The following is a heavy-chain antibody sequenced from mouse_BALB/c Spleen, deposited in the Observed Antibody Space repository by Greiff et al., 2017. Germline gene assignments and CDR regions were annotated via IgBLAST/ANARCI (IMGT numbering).Heavy chain of an antibody. J-gene: IGHJ1*01. CDR3: ARNYGNYWYFDV. CDR1: GFSLTSYG. V-gene: IGHV2-2*02. D-gene: IGHD2-1*01. Sequence: VQLQESGPGLVQPSQSLSITCTVSGFSLTSYGVHWVHQSPGKGLEWLGVIWSGGSTAYNAAFISSLSISKDNSTSQVFFKMNSLQANDTAIYYCARNYGNYWYFDVWGAGTTVTVSS. CDR2: IWSGGST.